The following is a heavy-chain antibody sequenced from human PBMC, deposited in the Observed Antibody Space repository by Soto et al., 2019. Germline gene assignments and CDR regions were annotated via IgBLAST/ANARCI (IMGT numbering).Heavy chain of an antibody. J-gene: IGHJ3*01. CDR3: AKYQGLIDVFDV. CDR2: VYYNGNT. Sequence: QVQLQESGPGLLKPSQTLSLTCSVSGASITTGDYYWSWIRQSPGRGLEWIAYVYYNGNTYYNPPLESRLSISVDTSKSQFSLKLHSVTAADTAVYYCAKYQGLIDVFDVWGQGTMVTVSS. D-gene: IGHD6-19*01. CDR1: GASITTGDYY. V-gene: IGHV4-30-4*01.